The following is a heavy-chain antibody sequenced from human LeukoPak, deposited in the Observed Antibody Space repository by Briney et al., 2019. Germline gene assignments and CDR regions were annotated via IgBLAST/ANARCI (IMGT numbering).Heavy chain of an antibody. J-gene: IGHJ4*02. CDR3: ATDSSSGWLPAFDY. CDR2: IIPIFGTA. Sequence: ASVKVSCKASGGTFSSYAISWVRQAPGQGLEWMGGIIPIFGTANYAQKFQGRVTITADESTSTAYMELSSLRSEDTAVYYCATDSSSGWLPAFDYWGQGTLVTVSS. D-gene: IGHD6-19*01. CDR1: GGTFSSYA. V-gene: IGHV1-69*13.